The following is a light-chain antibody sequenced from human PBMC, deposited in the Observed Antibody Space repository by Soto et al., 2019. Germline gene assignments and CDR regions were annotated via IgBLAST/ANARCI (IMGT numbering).Light chain of an antibody. CDR2: AAS. J-gene: IGKJ3*01. CDR1: QGISSY. Sequence: IQLTQSPSSLSASVGDRVTITCRASQGISSYLAWYQQRPGKAPKLLIYAASTLQRGVSSRFSGSGSGTDFTLTISSLQPEDFATYYCQQLNGYPLTFGPGTKVDIK. CDR3: QQLNGYPLT. V-gene: IGKV1-9*01.